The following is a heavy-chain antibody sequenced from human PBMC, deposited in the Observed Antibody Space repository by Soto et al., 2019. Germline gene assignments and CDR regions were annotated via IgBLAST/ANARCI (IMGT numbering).Heavy chain of an antibody. D-gene: IGHD1-26*01. J-gene: IGHJ4*02. CDR2: INHSGST. V-gene: IGHV4-34*01. CDR1: GGSFSGYY. CDR3: ARRWGGSLDY. Sequence: ASETLSLTCAVYGGSFSGYYWSWIRQPPGKGLEWIGEINHSGSTNYNPSLKSRVTISVDTSKNQFSLKLSSVTAADTAVYYCARRWGGSLDYWGQGTLVTVSS.